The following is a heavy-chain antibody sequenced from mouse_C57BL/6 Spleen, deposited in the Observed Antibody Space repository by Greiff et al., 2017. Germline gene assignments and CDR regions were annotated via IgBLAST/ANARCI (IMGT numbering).Heavy chain of an antibody. Sequence: VQLQQSGPGLVKPSQSLSLTCSVTGYSITSGYYWNWIRQFPGNKLEWMGYISYDGSNNYNPSLKNRISITRDTSKNQFFLKLNSVTTEDTATYYCAREYDGYYGYYAMDYWGQGTSVTVSS. D-gene: IGHD2-3*01. CDR3: AREYDGYYGYYAMDY. CDR1: GYSITSGYY. V-gene: IGHV3-6*01. CDR2: ISYDGSN. J-gene: IGHJ4*01.